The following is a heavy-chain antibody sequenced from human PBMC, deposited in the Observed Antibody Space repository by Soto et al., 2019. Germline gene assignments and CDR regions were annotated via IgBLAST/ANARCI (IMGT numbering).Heavy chain of an antibody. V-gene: IGHV3-23*01. D-gene: IGHD6-13*01. CDR2: ISGSGGST. CDR1: GFTFSSYA. J-gene: IGHJ4*02. CDR3: AKDLNGLAAAGYFDY. Sequence: GGSLRLSCAASGFTFSSYAMSWVRQAPGKGLEWVSAISGSGGSTYYADSVKGRFTISRDNSKNTLYLQMNSLRAEDTALYYCAKDLNGLAAAGYFDYWGQGTLVTSPQ.